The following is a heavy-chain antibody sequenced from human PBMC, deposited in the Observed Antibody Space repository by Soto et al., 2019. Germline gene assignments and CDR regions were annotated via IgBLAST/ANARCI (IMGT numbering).Heavy chain of an antibody. CDR1: GFTFSSYS. CDR2: ISDSSSTI. J-gene: IGHJ4*02. V-gene: IGHV3-48*02. CDR3: ARSITMIVVVTPPGFDY. D-gene: IGHD3-22*01. Sequence: PGGSLRLSCAASGFTFSSYSMNWVRQAPGKGLEWVSYISDSSSTIYYADSVKGRFTISRDNAKNSLYLQMNSLRDEDTAVHYCARSITMIVVVTPPGFDYWGQGTLVTVSS.